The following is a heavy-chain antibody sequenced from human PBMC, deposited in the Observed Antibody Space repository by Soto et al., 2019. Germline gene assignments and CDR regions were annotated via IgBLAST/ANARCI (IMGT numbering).Heavy chain of an antibody. D-gene: IGHD2-8*02. Sequence: SETLSLTCAVYGGSFSGHYWTWIRQPPGTGLEWIGEINHSGSTNYNPSLKSRVTISVDTSKNQFSLKRTSVTAADTAVYYCARDKITGLFDYWGQGTLVTVSS. CDR3: ARDKITGLFDY. V-gene: IGHV4-34*01. CDR1: GGSFSGHY. J-gene: IGHJ4*02. CDR2: INHSGST.